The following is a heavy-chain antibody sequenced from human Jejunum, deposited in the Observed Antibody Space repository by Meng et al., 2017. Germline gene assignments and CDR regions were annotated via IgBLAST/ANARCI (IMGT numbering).Heavy chain of an antibody. CDR2: VNSDGSTT. CDR3: VRASGSYYFDY. J-gene: IGHJ4*02. CDR1: GFTFSSYW. D-gene: IGHD1-26*01. Sequence: VQLVESGGGVVQPGGSLRLSCAASGFTFSSYWMHWVRQAPGKGLVWVSRVNSDGSTTSYADSVKGRFTISRDNAKNTLYLQMNSLRVEDTAVYYCVRASGSYYFDYWGQGTLVTVSS. V-gene: IGHV3-74*02.